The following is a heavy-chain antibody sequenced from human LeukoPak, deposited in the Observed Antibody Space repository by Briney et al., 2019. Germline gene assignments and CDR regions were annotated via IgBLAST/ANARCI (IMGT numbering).Heavy chain of an antibody. D-gene: IGHD2-2*01. J-gene: IGHJ3*02. CDR1: GGSISSYY. CDR3: ARERAYCSSTSCHAFDI. V-gene: IGHV4-59*01. CDR2: IYYSGST. Sequence: SETLSLTCTVSGGSISSYYWSWIRQPPGKGLEWIGYIYYSGSTNYNPSLKSRVTISVDTSKNQFSLKLSSVTAADTAVYYCARERAYCSSTSCHAFDIWGQGTMVTVSS.